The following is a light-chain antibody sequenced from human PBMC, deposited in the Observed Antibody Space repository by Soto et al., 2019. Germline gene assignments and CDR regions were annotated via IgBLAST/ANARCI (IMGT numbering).Light chain of an antibody. CDR3: QQSYSTPQLT. CDR1: QSISGW. CDR2: AAS. Sequence: DIQMTQSPSTLSASVGDRVTITCRASQSISGWLAWYQQKPGKAPKLLIYAASSLQSGVPSRFSGSGSGTDFTLTISSLQPEDFATYYCQQSYSTPQLTFGGGTKVDNK. V-gene: IGKV1-39*01. J-gene: IGKJ4*01.